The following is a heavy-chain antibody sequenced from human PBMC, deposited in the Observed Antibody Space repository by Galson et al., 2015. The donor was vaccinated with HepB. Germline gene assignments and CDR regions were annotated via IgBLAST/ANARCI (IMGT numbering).Heavy chain of an antibody. CDR3: ARHVGESGSYGMDV. D-gene: IGHD2-15*01. J-gene: IGHJ6*02. Sequence: ETLSLTCAVSGASTSSNTYYWSWIRQPPGRGLEWIGSIYYTGTTYYNPSLKSRVTISLDTSKNHFSLKLRSVTAADTAVYYGARHVGESGSYGMDVWGQGTTVTVSS. V-gene: IGHV4-39*01. CDR1: GASTSSNTYY. CDR2: IYYTGTT.